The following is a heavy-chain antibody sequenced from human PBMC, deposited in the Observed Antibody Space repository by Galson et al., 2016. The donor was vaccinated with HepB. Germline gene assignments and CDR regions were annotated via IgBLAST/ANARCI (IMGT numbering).Heavy chain of an antibody. CDR2: IYHAGST. D-gene: IGHD3-3*01. V-gene: IGHV4-4*01. Sequence: LSLTCAVSGGSINSDHWWTWVRQPPGKGLEWLGEIYHAGSTNYNPSFKSRVAISVDKSKNHFSLKLTSVTAADTAVYFCARVLIFGGDAFDYWGQGIPVTVSS. CDR1: GGSINSDHW. J-gene: IGHJ4*02. CDR3: ARVLIFGGDAFDY.